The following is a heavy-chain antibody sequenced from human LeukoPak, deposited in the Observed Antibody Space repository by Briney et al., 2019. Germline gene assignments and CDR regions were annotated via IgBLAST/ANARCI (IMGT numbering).Heavy chain of an antibody. V-gene: IGHV3-48*01. Sequence: GGSLRLSCAASGFTFSSYSINWVRQAPGKGLEWVSYISRSSTTIYYADSVKGRFTISRDNAKNSLYLQMNSLRAEDTAVYHCATDYYDSSGYYTGSYWGQGTLVTVSS. CDR1: GFTFSSYS. D-gene: IGHD3-22*01. J-gene: IGHJ4*02. CDR3: ATDYYDSSGYYTGSY. CDR2: ISRSSTTI.